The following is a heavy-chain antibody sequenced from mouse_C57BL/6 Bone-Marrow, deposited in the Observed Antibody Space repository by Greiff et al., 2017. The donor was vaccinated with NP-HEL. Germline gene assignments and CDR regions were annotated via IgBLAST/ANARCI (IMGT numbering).Heavy chain of an antibody. V-gene: IGHV1-15*01. CDR3: TNDYDGLFAY. CDR2: IDPETGGT. D-gene: IGHD2-4*01. Sequence: VQVVESGAELVRPGASVTLSCKASGYTFTDYEMHWVKQTPVHGLEWIGAIDPETGGTAYNQKFKGKAILTADKSSSTAYMELRSLTSEDSAVYYCTNDYDGLFAYWGQGTLVTVSA. J-gene: IGHJ3*01. CDR1: GYTFTDYE.